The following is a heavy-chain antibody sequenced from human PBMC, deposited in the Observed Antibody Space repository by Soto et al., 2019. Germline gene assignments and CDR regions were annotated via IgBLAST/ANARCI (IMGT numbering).Heavy chain of an antibody. CDR2: IWYDGSNK. D-gene: IGHD3-3*01. Sequence: GGSLRLSCAASGFTFSSYGMHWVRQAPGKGLEWVAVIWYDGSNKYYADSVKGRFTISRDNSKNTLYLQMNSLRAEDTSVYYCAREGFFYYYYMDVWGKGTTVTVSS. CDR1: GFTFSSYG. CDR3: AREGFFYYYYMDV. J-gene: IGHJ6*03. V-gene: IGHV3-33*01.